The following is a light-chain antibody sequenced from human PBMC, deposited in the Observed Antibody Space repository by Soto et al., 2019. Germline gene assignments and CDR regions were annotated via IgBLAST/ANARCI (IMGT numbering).Light chain of an antibody. Sequence: QSVLTQPASESGSPGQSITISCTGTSSDVGGYNSVSWFQQYPGKAPKLMIYEVSNRPSGISNRFSGSKSGNTASLTISGLQTEDEADYYCSSYTTSSTVVFGGGIKLTVL. V-gene: IGLV2-14*01. CDR1: SSDVGGYNS. J-gene: IGLJ2*01. CDR2: EVS. CDR3: SSYTTSSTVV.